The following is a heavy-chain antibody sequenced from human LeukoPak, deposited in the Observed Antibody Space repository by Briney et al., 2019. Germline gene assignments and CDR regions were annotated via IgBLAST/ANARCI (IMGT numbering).Heavy chain of an antibody. CDR1: GYTFTSYY. J-gene: IGHJ3*02. CDR2: INPSGGST. D-gene: IGHD2-2*01. Sequence: ASVKVSCKASGYTFTSYYMHWVRQAPGQGLEWMGIINPSGGSTSYAQKFQGRVTMTRDMSTSTVYMELSSLRSEVTAVYYCARPRCSSTSCLDAFDIWGQGTMVTVSS. CDR3: ARPRCSSTSCLDAFDI. V-gene: IGHV1-46*01.